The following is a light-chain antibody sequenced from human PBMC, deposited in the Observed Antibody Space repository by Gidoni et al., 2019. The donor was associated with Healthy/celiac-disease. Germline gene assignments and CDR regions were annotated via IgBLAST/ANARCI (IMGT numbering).Light chain of an antibody. Sequence: SVLTQPPSVSAAPGHKVTISCSGSSSNIGNNYVSWYQQLPGTAPKLLIYDNNKRPSGIPDRFSGSKSGTSATLGITGLQTGDEADYYCGTWDSSLSAAVFGGGTQLTVL. V-gene: IGLV1-51*01. CDR1: SSNIGNNY. CDR2: DNN. CDR3: GTWDSSLSAAV. J-gene: IGLJ7*01.